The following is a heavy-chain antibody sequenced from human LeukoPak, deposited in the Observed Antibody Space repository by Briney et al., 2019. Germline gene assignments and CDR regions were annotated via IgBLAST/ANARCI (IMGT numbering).Heavy chain of an antibody. J-gene: IGHJ3*01. V-gene: IGHV4-59*08. CDR2: IYNSANT. CDR3: SRRFSSRSDGNGYYYGHDAFDV. CDR1: GDSISSAY. D-gene: IGHD3-22*01. Sequence: PSETLSLTCSVSGDSISSAYWSWIRQPPGTGMELMCNIYNSANTNYNPSLQSRVTMSVDTSKSQFSLQLTSVSAADTAVYYCSRRFSSRSDGNGYYYGHDAFDVWGQGTLVTVSS.